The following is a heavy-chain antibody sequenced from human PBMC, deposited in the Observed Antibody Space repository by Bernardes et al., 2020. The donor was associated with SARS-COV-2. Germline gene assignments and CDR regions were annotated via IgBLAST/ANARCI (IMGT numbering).Heavy chain of an antibody. V-gene: IGHV3-23*01. J-gene: IGHJ6*02. CDR1: GFTFSSYA. CDR2: ISGSGGST. CDR3: AKSLFWRHRYVVVAAPPPSYYYYGMDV. Sequence: SLRLSCAASGFTFSSYAMSWVRQAPGKGLEWVSAISGSGGSTYYADSVKGRFTISRDNSKNTLYLQMNSLRAEDTAVYYCAKSLFWRHRYVVVAAPPPSYYYYGMDVWGQGTTVTVSS. D-gene: IGHD2-15*01.